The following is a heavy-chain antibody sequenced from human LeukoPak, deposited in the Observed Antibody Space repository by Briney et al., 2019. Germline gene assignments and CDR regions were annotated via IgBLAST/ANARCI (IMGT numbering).Heavy chain of an antibody. J-gene: IGHJ4*02. CDR3: AREDYHYYFDY. V-gene: IGHV4-4*02. Sequence: SGTLSLTCAVSGGSISSSNWWSWVRQPPGKGLEWIGEIYHGGRTSYNPSLKSRGTISLEKSKNQLSLSLSSVTAADTAVYYCAREDYHYYFDYWGQGTLVTVSS. D-gene: IGHD4-11*01. CDR1: GGSISSSNW. CDR2: IYHGGRT.